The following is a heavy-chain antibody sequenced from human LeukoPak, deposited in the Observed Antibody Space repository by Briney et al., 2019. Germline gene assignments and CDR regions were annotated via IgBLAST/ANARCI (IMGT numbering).Heavy chain of an antibody. Sequence: ASVTVSCKASGYTFTSYAMHWVRQAPGQRLEWMGWINAGNGNTKYSQKFQGRVTITRDTSASTAYMELSSLRSEDTAVYYCARGGYDFWSGYSLRNYFDYWGQGTLVTVSS. J-gene: IGHJ4*02. V-gene: IGHV1-3*01. D-gene: IGHD3-3*01. CDR2: INAGNGNT. CDR1: GYTFTSYA. CDR3: ARGGYDFWSGYSLRNYFDY.